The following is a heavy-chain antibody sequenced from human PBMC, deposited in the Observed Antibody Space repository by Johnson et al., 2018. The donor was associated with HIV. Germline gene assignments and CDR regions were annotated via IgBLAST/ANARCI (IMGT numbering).Heavy chain of an antibody. CDR3: ARDRGYWDAFDI. Sequence: VQLVESGGGLVQPGGSLRLSCAASGFTFSSYAMSWVRQAPGKGLEWVSAISGSGGTIYYADSVKGRFSISRDNAKNSLYLQMNSLRAEDTAVYYCARDRGYWDAFDIWGQGTMVTVSS. CDR2: ISGSGGTI. CDR1: GFTFSSYA. J-gene: IGHJ3*02. D-gene: IGHD3-22*01. V-gene: IGHV3-23*04.